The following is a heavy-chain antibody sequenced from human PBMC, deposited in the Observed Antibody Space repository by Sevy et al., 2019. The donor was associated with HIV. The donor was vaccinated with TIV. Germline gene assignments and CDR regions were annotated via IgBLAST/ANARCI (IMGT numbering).Heavy chain of an antibody. Sequence: SETLSLTCTVSGGSISSSSYYWGWIRQPPGNGLEWIGSIYYSGSTYYNPSLKSRVTISVDTSKNQFSLKLSSVTAADTAVYYCAYGWFGGVYYYGMDVWGQGTTVTVSS. J-gene: IGHJ6*02. CDR2: IYYSGST. D-gene: IGHD3-10*01. CDR1: GGSISSSSYY. CDR3: AYGWFGGVYYYGMDV. V-gene: IGHV4-39*01.